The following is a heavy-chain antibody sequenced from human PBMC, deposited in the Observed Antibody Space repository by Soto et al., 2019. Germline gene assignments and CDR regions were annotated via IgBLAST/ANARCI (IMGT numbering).Heavy chain of an antibody. CDR1: GFTFSSYA. CDR2: ISGSGGST. V-gene: IGHV3-23*01. Sequence: PGGSLRLSCAASGFTFSSYAMSWVRQAPGKGLEWVSAISGSGGSTYYADSVKGRFTISRDNSKNTLYLQMNSLRAEDTAVYYCANTGNSYGYDYYMDVWGKGTTVTVSS. D-gene: IGHD5-18*01. J-gene: IGHJ6*03. CDR3: ANTGNSYGYDYYMDV.